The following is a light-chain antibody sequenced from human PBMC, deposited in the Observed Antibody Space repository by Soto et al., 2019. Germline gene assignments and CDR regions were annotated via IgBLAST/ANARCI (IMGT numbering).Light chain of an antibody. CDR2: GAS. CDR1: QSVNSAY. V-gene: IGKV3-20*01. J-gene: IGKJ1*01. CDR3: HLYGSSPTWP. Sequence: EIVLTQSPGTLSLSPGERATLSCRASQSVNSAYVAWYQQNPGQAPRVLIYGASTRATGIPHRFSGSGSGTDFSLTISRLEPEDAAMYCCHLYGSSPTWPFGQGT.